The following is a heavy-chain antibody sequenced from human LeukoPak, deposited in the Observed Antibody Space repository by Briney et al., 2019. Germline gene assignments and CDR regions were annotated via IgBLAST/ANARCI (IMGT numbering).Heavy chain of an antibody. D-gene: IGHD6-19*01. V-gene: IGHV4-39*02. CDR2: THYNGNT. Sequence: SETLSLTCTVSGGSITSTPNCWGWVRQPPGKGLEWIGNTHYNGNTYYNPSLKSRVTISEDTSKNQFSLRLTSVTAADTAVYYCARDVQAGPGYWGQGTLVTVSS. CDR3: ARDVQAGPGY. J-gene: IGHJ4*02. CDR1: GGSITSTPNC.